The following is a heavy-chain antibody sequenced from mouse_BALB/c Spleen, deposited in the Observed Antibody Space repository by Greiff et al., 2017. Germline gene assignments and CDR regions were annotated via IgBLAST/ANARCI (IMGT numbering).Heavy chain of an antibody. CDR1: GFSLTSYG. CDR2: IWAGGST. Sequence: VQVVESGPGLVAPSQSLSITCTVSGFSLTSYGVHWVRQPPGKGLEWLGVIWAGGSTNYNSALMSRLSISKDNSKSQVFLKMNSLQTDDTAMYYCARDLYYGRGYAMDYWGQGTSVTVSS. V-gene: IGHV2-9*02. D-gene: IGHD1-2*01. CDR3: ARDLYYGRGYAMDY. J-gene: IGHJ4*01.